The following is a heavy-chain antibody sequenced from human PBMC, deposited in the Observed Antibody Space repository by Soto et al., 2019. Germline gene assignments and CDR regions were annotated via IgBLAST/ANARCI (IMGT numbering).Heavy chain of an antibody. J-gene: IGHJ6*01. D-gene: IGHD2-15*01. V-gene: IGHV5-10-1*01. CDR2: IDPSDSYT. Sequence: GESLKISCKGSGYSFTSYWISWVRQMPGKGLEWMGRIDPSDSYTNYRTTFQGHVTISXDXXXXTXYXQXXXLKAXDTAMYYCARFGSYVRHGMDVWGLGTTGKVST. CDR1: GYSFTSYW. CDR3: ARFGSYVRHGMDV.